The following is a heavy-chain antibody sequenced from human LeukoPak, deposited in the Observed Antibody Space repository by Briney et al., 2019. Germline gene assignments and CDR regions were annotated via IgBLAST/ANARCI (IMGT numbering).Heavy chain of an antibody. D-gene: IGHD6-19*01. CDR2: ISGSGDNT. J-gene: IGHJ4*02. CDR3: AKRKAVPDPQRGLDY. Sequence: GSLRLSCAASGFTFNNYAMHWVRQAPGKGLEWVSVISGSGDNTYYADSVKGRFTTSRDNSQNTLYLQMSSLRAEDTAVYYCAKRKAVPDPQRGLDYWGQGTLVTVSS. CDR1: GFTFNNYA. V-gene: IGHV3-23*01.